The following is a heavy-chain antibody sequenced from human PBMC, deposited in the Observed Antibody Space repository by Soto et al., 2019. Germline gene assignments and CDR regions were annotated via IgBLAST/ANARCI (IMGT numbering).Heavy chain of an antibody. CDR3: ARLYSSGWYFGY. J-gene: IGHJ4*01. D-gene: IGHD6-19*01. Sequence: GGSLRLSCAASGFTVSSNYLSWVRQAPGKGLEWVSVIYTGGSTDYVDSVKGRFTISRDNSKNTLDPQMNSLRADDTAVYYCARLYSSGWYFGYWGHGTLVTVSS. V-gene: IGHV3-66*04. CDR1: GFTVSSNY. CDR2: IYTGGST.